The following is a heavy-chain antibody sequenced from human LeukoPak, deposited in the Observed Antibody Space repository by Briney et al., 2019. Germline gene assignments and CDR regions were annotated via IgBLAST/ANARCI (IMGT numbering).Heavy chain of an antibody. CDR1: GGSISSYY. Sequence: SETLSLTCTVSGGSISSYYWSWIRQPPGKGLEWIGYIYYSGSTNYNPSLKSRVTISVDTSKNQFSLKLSSVTAADTAVYYCARAGYSSSWYYIDYWGQGTLVTVSS. CDR2: IYYSGST. D-gene: IGHD6-13*01. J-gene: IGHJ4*02. V-gene: IGHV4-59*01. CDR3: ARAGYSSSWYYIDY.